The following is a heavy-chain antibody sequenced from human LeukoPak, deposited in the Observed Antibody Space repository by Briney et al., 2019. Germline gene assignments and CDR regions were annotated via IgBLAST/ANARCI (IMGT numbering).Heavy chain of an antibody. D-gene: IGHD5-18*01. J-gene: IGHJ6*02. Sequence: EASVKVSCKASGYTFTGYYMHWVRQAPGQGLEWMGWINPNSGGTNYAQKFQGRVTMTRDTSISTAYMELSRLRSDDTAVYYCARDPYTPMVLGMDVWGQGTTVTVSS. CDR3: ARDPYTPMVLGMDV. V-gene: IGHV1-2*02. CDR2: INPNSGGT. CDR1: GYTFTGYY.